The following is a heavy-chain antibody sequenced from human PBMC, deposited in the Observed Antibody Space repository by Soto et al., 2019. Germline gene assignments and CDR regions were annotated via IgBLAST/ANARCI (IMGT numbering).Heavy chain of an antibody. J-gene: IGHJ4*02. CDR1: GFTFSNYA. CDR3: ERDDADYNILFAFNLDH. D-gene: IGHD3-9*01. Sequence: EVQLLESGGGLVQPGGSLRLSCAASGFTFSNYAMSWVRQAPGKGLEWVSSISGGGHITYYADSVKGRFAISRDDSKNTLSLHMHGLRAEDTAVYYGERDDADYNILFAFNLDHWGQGTLCTVCS. V-gene: IGHV3-23*01. CDR2: ISGGGHIT.